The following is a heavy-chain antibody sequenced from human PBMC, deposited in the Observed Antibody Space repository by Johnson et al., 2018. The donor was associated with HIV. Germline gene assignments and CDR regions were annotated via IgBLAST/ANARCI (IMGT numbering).Heavy chain of an antibody. V-gene: IGHV3-30*04. CDR3: AKGEVGHIVNTRESTFDI. CDR1: KFSFSSYA. CDR2: ISYDGSNK. Sequence: VQLVESGGSVVQPGRSLRLSCAASKFSFSSYAMHWVRQAPGKGLEWVAVISYDGSNKYYADSVKGRFTISRDNSINTVSLQMNSLRAEDTAVYYCAKGEVGHIVNTRESTFDIWGQGTMVIVSS. J-gene: IGHJ3*02. D-gene: IGHD5-12*01.